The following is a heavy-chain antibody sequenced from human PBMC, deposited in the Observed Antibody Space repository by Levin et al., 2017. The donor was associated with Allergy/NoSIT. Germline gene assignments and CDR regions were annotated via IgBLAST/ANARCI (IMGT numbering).Heavy chain of an antibody. CDR1: GGTFSSYT. Sequence: ASVKVSCKASGGTFSSYTISWVRQAPGQGLEWMGRIIPILGIANYAQKFQGRVTITADKSTSTAYMELSSLRSEDTAVYYWARGAPRGYYYGSGSGANFDLWGRGTLVTVSS. D-gene: IGHD3-10*01. CDR3: ARGAPRGYYYGSGSGANFDL. V-gene: IGHV1-69*02. CDR2: IIPILGIA. J-gene: IGHJ2*01.